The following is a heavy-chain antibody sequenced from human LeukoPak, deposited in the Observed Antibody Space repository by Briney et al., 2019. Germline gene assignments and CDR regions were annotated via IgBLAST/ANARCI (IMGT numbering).Heavy chain of an antibody. Sequence: GGSLRLSRAASGFTFSSYGMHWVRQAPGKGLEWVAVIWYDGSNKYYADSVKGRFTISRDNSKNTLYLQMNSLRAEDTAVYYCARDCSGGSCYFDYWGQGTLVTVSS. J-gene: IGHJ4*02. D-gene: IGHD2-15*01. CDR3: ARDCSGGSCYFDY. V-gene: IGHV3-33*01. CDR1: GFTFSSYG. CDR2: IWYDGSNK.